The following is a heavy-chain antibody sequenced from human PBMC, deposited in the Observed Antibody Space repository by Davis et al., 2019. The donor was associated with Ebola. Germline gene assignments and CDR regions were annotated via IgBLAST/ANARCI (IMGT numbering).Heavy chain of an antibody. D-gene: IGHD6-13*01. J-gene: IGHJ4*02. CDR3: ARDAASQY. CDR2: ISSSSSYI. CDR1: GFTFSSYS. Sequence: PGGSLRLSCAASGFTFSSYSMNWVRQAPGKGLEWVSSISSSSSYIYYADSVKGRFTISRHNSKNTLYLQMNSLRAEDTAVYYCARDAASQYWGQGTLVTVSS. V-gene: IGHV3-21*04.